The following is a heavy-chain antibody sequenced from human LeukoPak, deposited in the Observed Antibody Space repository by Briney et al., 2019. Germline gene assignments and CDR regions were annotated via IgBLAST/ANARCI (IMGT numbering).Heavy chain of an antibody. V-gene: IGHV3-7*01. D-gene: IGHD2-21*02. Sequence: GGSLRLPCAASGFTFSSYWMSWVRQAPGKGLEWVANIKKDGSGKYYVDSVKGRFTISRDNAKNSLFLQMNSLRAEDTAVYYCASLADCGGDCYHYFDYWGQGTLVTVSS. CDR2: IKKDGSGK. J-gene: IGHJ4*02. CDR3: ASLADCGGDCYHYFDY. CDR1: GFTFSSYW.